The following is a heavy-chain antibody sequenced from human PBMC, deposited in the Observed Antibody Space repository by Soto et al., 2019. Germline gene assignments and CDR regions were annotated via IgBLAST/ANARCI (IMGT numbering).Heavy chain of an antibody. Sequence: QVQLVQSGAEVKKPGSSVKVSCKASGGTFSSYAISWVRQAPGQGLEWMGGIIPIFGTANYAQKFQGRVTITADESTSTAYMELSSLRSEDTAVYYCATRELDYDFWSGYYTHSYYYYYGMDVWGQGTTDTVSS. CDR2: IIPIFGTA. D-gene: IGHD3-3*01. J-gene: IGHJ6*02. V-gene: IGHV1-69*12. CDR3: ATRELDYDFWSGYYTHSYYYYYGMDV. CDR1: GGTFSSYA.